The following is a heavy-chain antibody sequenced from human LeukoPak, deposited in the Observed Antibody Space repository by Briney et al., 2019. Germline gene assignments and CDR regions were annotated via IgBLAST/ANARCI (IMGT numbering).Heavy chain of an antibody. CDR2: ISTYNGNT. V-gene: IGHV1-18*01. Sequence: GASVTVSCKASGYTFISYGISWVRQAPGQGLEWMGWISTYNGNTNYAQKLQGRVTMTTDASTSTAYMELRSLRSDDTAVYYCARDPPTDYWGQGTLVTVSS. J-gene: IGHJ4*02. CDR3: ARDPPTDY. CDR1: GYTFISYG.